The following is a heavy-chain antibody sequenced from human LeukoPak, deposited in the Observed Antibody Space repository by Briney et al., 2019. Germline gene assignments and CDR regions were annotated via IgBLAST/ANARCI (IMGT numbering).Heavy chain of an antibody. Sequence: SETLSLTCTVSGGSFSTYYWSWIRRPPGKGLEWIGYIYYSGSTNYNPSLKSRVTISVDTSKNQFSLKLSSVTAADTAVYYCARMYYDILAGYSFDYWGQGTLVTVSS. V-gene: IGHV4-59*01. CDR1: GGSFSTYY. CDR2: IYYSGST. CDR3: ARMYYDILAGYSFDY. J-gene: IGHJ4*02. D-gene: IGHD3-9*01.